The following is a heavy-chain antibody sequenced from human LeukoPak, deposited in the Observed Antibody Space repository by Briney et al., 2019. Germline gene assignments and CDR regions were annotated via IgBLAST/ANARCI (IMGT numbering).Heavy chain of an antibody. CDR1: GGSISSYY. CDR3: ARGVYSYGRSYYYYYMDV. D-gene: IGHD5-18*01. V-gene: IGHV4-59*01. J-gene: IGHJ6*03. Sequence: SETLSLTCTVSGGSISSYYWSWIRQPPGKGLKWIGYIYYSGSTNYNPSLKSRVTISVDTSKNQFSLKLSSVTAADTAVYYCARGVYSYGRSYYYYYMDVWGKGTTVTVSS. CDR2: IYYSGST.